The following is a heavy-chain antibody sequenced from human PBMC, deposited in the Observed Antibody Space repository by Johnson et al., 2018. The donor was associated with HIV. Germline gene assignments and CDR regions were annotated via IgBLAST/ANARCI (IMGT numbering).Heavy chain of an antibody. V-gene: IGHV3-15*01. CDR3: TTAASSSWDGEDAFDI. Sequence: VQLVESGGGLVQPGGSLRLSCAASGFTFSNAWMSWVRQAPGKGLEWVGRIKSKTDGGTTDYAAPVKGRFTISRDDSKNTLYLQMNSLKTEDTAVYYWTTAASSSWDGEDAFDIWGQGTMVTVSS. CDR1: GFTFSNAW. J-gene: IGHJ3*02. D-gene: IGHD6-13*01. CDR2: IKSKTDGGTT.